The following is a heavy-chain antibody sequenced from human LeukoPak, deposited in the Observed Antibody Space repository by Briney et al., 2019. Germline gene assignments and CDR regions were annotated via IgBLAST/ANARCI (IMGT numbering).Heavy chain of an antibody. CDR3: AIGPRGSGYYMDV. CDR1: GYTFTSYG. D-gene: IGHD3-10*01. CDR2: INPSGGST. J-gene: IGHJ6*03. Sequence: ASVKVSCKASGYTFTSYGISWVRQAPGQGLEWMGIINPSGGSTSYAQKFQGRVTMTRDTSTSTVYMELSSLRSEDTAVYYCAIGPRGSGYYMDVWGKGTTVTVSS. V-gene: IGHV1-46*01.